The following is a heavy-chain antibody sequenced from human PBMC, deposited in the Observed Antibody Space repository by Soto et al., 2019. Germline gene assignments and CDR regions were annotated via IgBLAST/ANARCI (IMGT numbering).Heavy chain of an antibody. V-gene: IGHV1-69*13. D-gene: IGHD5-18*01. J-gene: IGHJ5*02. CDR1: GGTFSSYA. Sequence: SVKVSCKASGGTFSSYAISWGRQAPGQGLEWKGGIIPIFGTANYAQKFQGRVTITADETTNTTYNEKSSLRSEDTAVYYCARDLGGVDTNWFDPWG. CDR3: ARDLGGVDTNWFDP. CDR2: IIPIFGTA.